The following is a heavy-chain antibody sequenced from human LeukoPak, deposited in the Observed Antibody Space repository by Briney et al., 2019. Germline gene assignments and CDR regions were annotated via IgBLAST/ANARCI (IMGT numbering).Heavy chain of an antibody. J-gene: IGHJ2*01. CDR2: ISSSSSYI. D-gene: IGHD3/OR15-3a*01. CDR1: GFTFSSYS. V-gene: IGHV3-21*01. CDR3: ARDHLDLNNWYFHH. Sequence: GGSLRLSCAASGFTFSSYSMNWVRQAPGKGLEWVSSISSSSSYIYYADSVKGRFTISRDNAKNSLYLQMNSLRAEDTAVYYCARDHLDLNNWYFHHWGRGTLVTVSS.